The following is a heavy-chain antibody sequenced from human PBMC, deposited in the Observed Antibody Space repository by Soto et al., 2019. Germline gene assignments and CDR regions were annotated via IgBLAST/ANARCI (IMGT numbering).Heavy chain of an antibody. CDR1: GGSISSGGYY. J-gene: IGHJ5*02. Sequence: QVQLQESGPGLVEPSQTLSLTCTVSGGSISSGGYYWGWIRQHPGKRLEWIGYIYYSGSTYYNPSRRSRVTVSVDTSKNQFSLKLSSVTAADKAVDYCARDGTGTMVRALGFDPWGQGTLVTVSS. CDR2: IYYSGST. V-gene: IGHV4-31*03. CDR3: ARDGTGTMVRALGFDP. D-gene: IGHD3-10*01.